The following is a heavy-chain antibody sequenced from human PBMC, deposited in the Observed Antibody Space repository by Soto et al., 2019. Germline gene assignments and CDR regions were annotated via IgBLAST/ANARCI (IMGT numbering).Heavy chain of an antibody. CDR2: ISGGGDAT. D-gene: IGHD2-2*01. V-gene: IGHV3-23*01. CDR3: ARKILGSTSRPNYWYFDL. CDR1: GFTFINYA. Sequence: EVQLLESGGGLVQPGGSLRLSCAGSGFTFINYAMNWVRQAPGKGLEWDSSISGGGDATFFADSVRGRFTISRDNSKNTVTLQMNSLGVDDTAVYYCARKILGSTSRPNYWYFDLWGRGTLVTVSS. J-gene: IGHJ2*01.